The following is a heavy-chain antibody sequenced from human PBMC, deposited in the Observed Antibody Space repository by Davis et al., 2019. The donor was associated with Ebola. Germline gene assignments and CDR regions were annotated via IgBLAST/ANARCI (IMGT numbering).Heavy chain of an antibody. CDR1: GGPFTNYY. Sequence: SETLSLTCAVYGGPFTNYYWTWIRQPPGKGLEWIGEILHSGNVNYSPSLKSRVTISVDMSKNQFSLTVNSVTAADTGLYFCARGDKVTPVGKRGLRHLDGFDSWGQGTLVTVSS. CDR3: ARGDKVTPVGKRGLRHLDGFDS. CDR2: ILHSGNV. D-gene: IGHD2-21*02. J-gene: IGHJ4*02. V-gene: IGHV4-34*01.